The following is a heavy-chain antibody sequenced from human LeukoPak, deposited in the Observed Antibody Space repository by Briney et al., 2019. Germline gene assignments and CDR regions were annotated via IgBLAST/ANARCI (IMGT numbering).Heavy chain of an antibody. CDR3: ASLPSPFRTYYYDSSVGY. D-gene: IGHD3-22*01. J-gene: IGHJ4*02. CDR2: IYSGGST. Sequence: GGSLRLSCAASGFTFNNYYMSWVRQAPGKGLEWVSVIYSGGSTYYADSVKGRFTISRHNSKNTLYLQMNSLRAEDTAVYYCASLPSPFRTYYYDSSVGYWGQGTLVTVSS. V-gene: IGHV3-53*04. CDR1: GFTFNNYY.